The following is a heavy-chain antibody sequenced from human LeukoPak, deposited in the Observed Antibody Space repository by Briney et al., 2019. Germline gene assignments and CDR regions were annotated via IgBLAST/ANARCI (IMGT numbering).Heavy chain of an antibody. D-gene: IGHD3-10*01. CDR1: GFTFSSYA. J-gene: IGHJ4*02. CDR3: AKDPPYYYGSGHNY. V-gene: IGHV3-23*01. CDR2: ISGSGGST. Sequence: PGGSLRLSCAASGFTFSSYAMSWVRQAPGKGLEWVSAISGSGGSTYYADSVKGRFAISRDNSKNTLYLQMNSLRAEDTAVYYCAKDPPYYYGSGHNYWGQGTLVTVSS.